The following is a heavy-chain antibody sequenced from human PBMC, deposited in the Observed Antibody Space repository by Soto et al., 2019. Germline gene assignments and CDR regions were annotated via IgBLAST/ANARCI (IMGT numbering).Heavy chain of an antibody. CDR3: ARERAAAGSNWFDP. V-gene: IGHV1-8*01. J-gene: IGHJ5*02. CDR1: GYTFTSYD. CDR2: MNPNSGNT. Sequence: QVQLVQSGAEVKKPGASVKVSCKASGYTFTSYDINWVRQATGQGLEWMGWMNPNSGNTGYAQKFQGRVTMTRNTSIRTDYMELSSLRSEDTAVYYCARERAAAGSNWFDPWGQGTLVTVSS. D-gene: IGHD6-13*01.